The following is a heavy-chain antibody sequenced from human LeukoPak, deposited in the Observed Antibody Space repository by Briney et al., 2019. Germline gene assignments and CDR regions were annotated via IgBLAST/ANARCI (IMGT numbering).Heavy chain of an antibody. Sequence: PGGSLRLSCVVSGFSVSNNYIIWVRQAPGNGLERVSVIYGDDRTSHSASVRGRFTISRDNSKNIVSLQMNNLRAEDTAVYYCARGRGLGVVSPYFDYWGQGTLVTVSS. D-gene: IGHD3-3*01. CDR3: ARGRGLGVVSPYFDY. CDR1: GFSVSNNY. J-gene: IGHJ4*02. CDR2: IYGDDRT. V-gene: IGHV3-53*01.